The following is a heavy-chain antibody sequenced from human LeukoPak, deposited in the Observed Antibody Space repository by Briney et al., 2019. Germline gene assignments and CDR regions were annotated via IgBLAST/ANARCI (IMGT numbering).Heavy chain of an antibody. J-gene: IGHJ4*02. CDR3: ARYGYYDSSGYIFDY. CDR2: IYPGDSDT. D-gene: IGHD3-22*01. Sequence: GESLKISCKGSGYSFTSYWIGWVRQMPGKGLEWMGIIYPGDSDTRYSPSLQGQVTISADKSISTAYLQWSSLKASDTAVYYCARYGYYDSSGYIFDYWGQGTLVTVSS. CDR1: GYSFTSYW. V-gene: IGHV5-51*01.